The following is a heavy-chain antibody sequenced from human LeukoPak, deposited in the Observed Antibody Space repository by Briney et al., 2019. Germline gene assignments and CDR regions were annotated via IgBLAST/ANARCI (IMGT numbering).Heavy chain of an antibody. CDR2: IYYDGST. D-gene: IGHD5-24*01. V-gene: IGHV4-59*01. Sequence: PSETLSLTCTVSGGSLNTYYWSWIRQPPGEGLQWIGYIYYDGSTNYNPSLGSRVTISADTSKNQVSLKLSAVSAADSALYYCAKFDGYSYYGMDVWGQGTTVTVSS. CDR3: AKFDGYSYYGMDV. CDR1: GGSLNTYY. J-gene: IGHJ6*02.